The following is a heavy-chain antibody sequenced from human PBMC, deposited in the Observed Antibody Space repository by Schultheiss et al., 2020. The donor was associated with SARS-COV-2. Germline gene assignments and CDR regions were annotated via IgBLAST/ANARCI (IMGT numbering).Heavy chain of an antibody. Sequence: ASVKVSCKASGYTFTGYYLHWVRQAPGQGLEWMGRINPHRGATNAAQKFQGRVTMTEDTSTDTAYMELSSLRSDDTAVYYCARDGSGYYYRKNWFDSWGQGTLVTVSS. CDR2: INPHRGAT. CDR3: ARDGSGYYYRKNWFDS. D-gene: IGHD3-22*01. J-gene: IGHJ5*01. CDR1: GYTFTGYY. V-gene: IGHV1-2*06.